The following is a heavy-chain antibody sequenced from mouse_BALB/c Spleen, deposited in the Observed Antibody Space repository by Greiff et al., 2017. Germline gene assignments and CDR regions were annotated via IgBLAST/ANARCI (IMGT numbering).Heavy chain of an antibody. Sequence: VQLQQSGPGLVQPSQSLSITCTVSGFSLTSYGVHWVRQSPGKGLEWLGVIWSGGSTDYNAAFISRLSIRKDNSKSQVFFKMNSLQANDTAIYYCARNTMITTNYAMDYWGQGTSVTVSS. D-gene: IGHD2-4*01. V-gene: IGHV2-2*02. CDR3: ARNTMITTNYAMDY. CDR1: GFSLTSYG. CDR2: IWSGGST. J-gene: IGHJ4*01.